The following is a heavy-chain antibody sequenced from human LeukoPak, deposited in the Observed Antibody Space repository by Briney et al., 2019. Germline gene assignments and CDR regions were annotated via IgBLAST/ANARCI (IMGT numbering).Heavy chain of an antibody. J-gene: IGHJ5*02. CDR1: GFTFSSYW. CDR2: IREDGSEK. Sequence: GGSLRLSCVASGFTFSSYWTSWVRQAPGKGLEWVANIREDGSEKNYLDSVKGRFTISRDNAQNSLYLQMDSLRVEDTAVYYCARDLGRISAAAIPGGSWGQGTLVTVSS. D-gene: IGHD6-13*01. V-gene: IGHV3-7*05. CDR3: ARDLGRISAAAIPGGS.